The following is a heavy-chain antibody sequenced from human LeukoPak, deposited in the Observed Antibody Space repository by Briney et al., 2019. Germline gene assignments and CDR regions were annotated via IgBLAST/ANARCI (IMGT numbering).Heavy chain of an antibody. CDR3: ARSRSGGY. V-gene: IGHV3-21*01. Sequence: GGSLRLSCAASGFIFSSYSMNWVRQAPGKGLEWVSFISSSSSYIYYADSVKGRFTISRDNARKSVFLQMNSLRAEDTAVYYCARSRSGGYWGQGTLVTVSS. J-gene: IGHJ4*02. CDR2: ISSSSSYI. CDR1: GFIFSSYS. D-gene: IGHD2-15*01.